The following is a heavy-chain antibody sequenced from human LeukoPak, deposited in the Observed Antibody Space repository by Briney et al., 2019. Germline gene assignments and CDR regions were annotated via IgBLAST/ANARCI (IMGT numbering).Heavy chain of an antibody. J-gene: IGHJ4*02. CDR3: AKGSKLHSSSPFDY. CDR1: GFTFDDYA. V-gene: IGHV3-9*03. Sequence: GGSLRLSCAASGFTFDDYAMHWVRQAPGKGLGWVSGISWNSGSIGYADSVKGRFTISRDNARNSLYLQMNSLRAEDMALYYCAKGSKLHSSSPFDYWGQGTLVTVSS. D-gene: IGHD6-13*01. CDR2: ISWNSGSI.